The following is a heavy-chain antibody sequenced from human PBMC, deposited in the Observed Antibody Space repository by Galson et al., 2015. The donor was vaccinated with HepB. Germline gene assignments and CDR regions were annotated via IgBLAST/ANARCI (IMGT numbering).Heavy chain of an antibody. J-gene: IGHJ6*02. Sequence: SVKVSCKASGYTFTGYYMHWVRQAPGQGLEWMGWINPNSGGTNYAQKFQGWVTMTRDTSISTAYMELSRLRSDDTAVYYCARDGVSSWYVGYYGMDVWGQGTTVTVSS. CDR3: ARDGVSSWYVGYYGMDV. V-gene: IGHV1-2*04. D-gene: IGHD6-13*01. CDR1: GYTFTGYY. CDR2: INPNSGGT.